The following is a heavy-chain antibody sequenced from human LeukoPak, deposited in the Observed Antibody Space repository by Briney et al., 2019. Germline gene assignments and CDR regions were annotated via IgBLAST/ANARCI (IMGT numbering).Heavy chain of an antibody. Sequence: GGSLRLSCAASGFTFSSYDMHWVRQATGKGLEWVSAIGTAGDTYYPGSVKGRFTISRENAKNSLYLQMNSLRAGDTAVYYCARWVIDYYDSSGPGYFDLWGRGTLVTVSS. CDR3: ARWVIDYYDSSGPGYFDL. V-gene: IGHV3-13*01. D-gene: IGHD3-22*01. CDR2: IGTAGDT. J-gene: IGHJ2*01. CDR1: GFTFSSYD.